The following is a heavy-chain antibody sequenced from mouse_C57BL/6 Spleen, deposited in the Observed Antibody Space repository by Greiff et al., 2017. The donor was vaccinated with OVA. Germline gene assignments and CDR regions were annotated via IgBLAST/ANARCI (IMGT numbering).Heavy chain of an antibody. CDR3: ARLFDGYYGDAMDY. Sequence: QVQLQQPGAELVMPGASVKLSCKASGYTFTSYWMHWVKQRPGQGLEWIGEIDPSDSYTNYNQKFKGKSTLTVDKSSSTAYMQLSSLTSEDSAVYYCARLFDGYYGDAMDYWGQGTSVTVSS. V-gene: IGHV1-69*01. J-gene: IGHJ4*01. D-gene: IGHD2-3*01. CDR1: GYTFTSYW. CDR2: IDPSDSYT.